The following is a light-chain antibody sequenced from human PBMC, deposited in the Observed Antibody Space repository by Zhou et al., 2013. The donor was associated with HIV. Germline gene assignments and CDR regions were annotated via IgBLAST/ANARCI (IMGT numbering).Light chain of an antibody. V-gene: IGKV3-20*01. Sequence: EILMTQSPATLSVSPGERATLSCRASQTVSSNYLAWYQQKPGQPPRLLIYGASSRATGISDRFSGSGSGTDFTLTISRLEPEDFVVYYCQQYGSSPPTFGQGTKLEIK. CDR2: GAS. J-gene: IGKJ2*01. CDR3: QQYGSSPPT. CDR1: QTVSSNY.